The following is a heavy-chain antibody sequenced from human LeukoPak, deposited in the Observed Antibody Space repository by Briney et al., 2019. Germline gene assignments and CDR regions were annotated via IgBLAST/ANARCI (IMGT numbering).Heavy chain of an antibody. Sequence: SETLSLTCTVSGGSISSFHWNWIRQPPGKGLEWIAYISSSGSANYNPSLKSRVSISVDTSKNQFSLTLSSVTAADTAIYYCASSGYYFYFDSWGQGTLVTVSS. CDR1: GGSISSFH. J-gene: IGHJ4*02. CDR2: ISSSGSA. CDR3: ASSGYYFYFDS. D-gene: IGHD3-22*01. V-gene: IGHV4-59*08.